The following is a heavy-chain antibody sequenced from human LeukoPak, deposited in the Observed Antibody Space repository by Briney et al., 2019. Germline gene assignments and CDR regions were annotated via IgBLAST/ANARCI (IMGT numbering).Heavy chain of an antibody. V-gene: IGHV3-15*01. J-gene: IGHJ3*02. CDR1: GFTFSNAW. Sequence: GGSLRLSCAASGFTFSNAWMSWVRQAPGKGPEWVGRIKSKTDGGTTDYAAPVKGRFTISRDDSKNTLYLQMNSLKTEDTAVYYCTTDPAYCGGDCYSDAGAEAFDIWGQGTMVTVSS. CDR2: IKSKTDGGTT. CDR3: TTDPAYCGGDCYSDAGAEAFDI. D-gene: IGHD2-21*01.